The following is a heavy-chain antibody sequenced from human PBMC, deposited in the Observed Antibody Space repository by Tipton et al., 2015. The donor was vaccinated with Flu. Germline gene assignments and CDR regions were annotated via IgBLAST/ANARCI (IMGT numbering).Heavy chain of an antibody. V-gene: IGHV4-38-2*02. CDR2: IHRAGNT. D-gene: IGHD4-11*01. CDR3: ARRDYGNYVSEPKNWFDT. J-gene: IGHJ5*02. CDR1: GDSMGSRYY. Sequence: LRLSCTVSGDSMGSRYYWGWIRQAPGKGLEWIANIHRAGNTYYNPSLKSRVTLSVDTSKNQFSLKLTSVTAADTAVYYCARRDYGNYVSEPKNWFDTWGQGTLVTVSS.